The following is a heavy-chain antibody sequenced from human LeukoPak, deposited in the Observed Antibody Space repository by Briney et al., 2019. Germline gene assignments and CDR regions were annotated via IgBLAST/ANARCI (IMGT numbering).Heavy chain of an antibody. CDR1: GGSISSYY. D-gene: IGHD4-11*01. Sequence: SETLSLTCTVSGGSISSYYWSWIRQSPGKGLEWIGYIYYSGSTSYNPSLKSRVTISVDTSKNQFSLKLSSVTAADTAVYYCARHDDYSNYPFDYWGQGTLVTVSS. CDR3: ARHDDYSNYPFDY. J-gene: IGHJ4*02. CDR2: IYYSGST. V-gene: IGHV4-59*08.